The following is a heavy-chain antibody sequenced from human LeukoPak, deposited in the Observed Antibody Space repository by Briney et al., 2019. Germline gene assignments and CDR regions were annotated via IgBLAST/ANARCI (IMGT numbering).Heavy chain of an antibody. D-gene: IGHD3-22*01. V-gene: IGHV3-48*01. Sequence: GGSLRLSCAASGFTFSYYSMNWVRQAPGKGLEWVSYISDSSDTMYYADSVKGRFTISRDNSKNTLYLQMNSLRAEDTAVYCCAKDSYYDSSGYYYYYYYYMDVWGKGTTVTISS. CDR2: ISDSSDTM. CDR1: GFTFSYYS. CDR3: AKDSYYDSSGYYYYYYYYMDV. J-gene: IGHJ6*03.